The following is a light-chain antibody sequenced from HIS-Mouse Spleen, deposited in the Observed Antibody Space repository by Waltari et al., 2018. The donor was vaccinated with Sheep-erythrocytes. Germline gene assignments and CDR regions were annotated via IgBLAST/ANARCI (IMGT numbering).Light chain of an antibody. CDR3: CSYAGSSTPWV. CDR1: SSAVGSYNV. Sequence: QSALTQPASVSGSPGQSITIPCTGTSSAVGSYNVVPWYQQHPGKAPKLMIYEGSKRPSGVSNRFSGSKSGNTASLTISGLQAEDEADYYCCSYAGSSTPWVFGGGTKLTVL. J-gene: IGLJ3*02. CDR2: EGS. V-gene: IGLV2-23*01.